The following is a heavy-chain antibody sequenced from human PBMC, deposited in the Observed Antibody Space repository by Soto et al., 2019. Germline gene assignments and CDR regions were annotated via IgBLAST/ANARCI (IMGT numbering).Heavy chain of an antibody. V-gene: IGHV4-59*01. CDR2: IYYSGST. CDR3: ARGEDIVVVPAATQFDY. J-gene: IGHJ4*02. Sequence: QVQLQESGPGLVKPSETLSLTCTVSGGSISSYYWSWIRQPPGKGLAWIGYIYYSGSTNYNPSLKSRVTISVDTSKNQFSLKLSSVTAADTAVYYCARGEDIVVVPAATQFDYWGQGTLVTVSS. CDR1: GGSISSYY. D-gene: IGHD2-2*01.